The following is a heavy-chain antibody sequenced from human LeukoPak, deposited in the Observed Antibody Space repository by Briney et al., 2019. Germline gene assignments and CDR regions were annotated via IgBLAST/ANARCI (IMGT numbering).Heavy chain of an antibody. CDR1: GFTFSSYG. CDR2: ISYDGSNK. CDR3: AKASGYSSGWDKNLDY. J-gene: IGHJ4*02. Sequence: GGSLRLSCAASGFTFSSYGMHWVRQAPGKGLEWVAVISYDGSNKYYADSVKGRFTISRDNSKNTLYLQMNSLRAEDTAVCYCAKASGYSSGWDKNLDYWGQGTLVTVSS. D-gene: IGHD6-19*01. V-gene: IGHV3-30*18.